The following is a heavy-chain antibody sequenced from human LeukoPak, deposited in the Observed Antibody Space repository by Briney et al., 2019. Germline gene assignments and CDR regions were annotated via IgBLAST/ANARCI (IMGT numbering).Heavy chain of an antibody. Sequence: GGSLRLSCAASGFTFSSYSMNWVRQAPGKGLEWVSYISSSSSTIYYADSVKGRFTIPRDNAKNSLYLQMNSLRAEDTAVYYCARDPNYYYYMDVWGKGTTVTVSS. V-gene: IGHV3-48*01. CDR1: GFTFSSYS. J-gene: IGHJ6*03. CDR2: ISSSSSTI. CDR3: ARDPNYYYYMDV.